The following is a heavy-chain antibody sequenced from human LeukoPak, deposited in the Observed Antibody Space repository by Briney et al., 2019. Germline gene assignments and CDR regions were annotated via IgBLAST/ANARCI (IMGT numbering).Heavy chain of an antibody. D-gene: IGHD6-19*01. J-gene: IGHJ4*02. CDR2: MSRSGDII. CDR1: GFTFSDYN. CDR3: ARDRLMYSSGWSFDY. V-gene: IGHV3-48*01. Sequence: GGSLRLSCAASGFTFSDYNMNWARQVPGKGLESVSYMSRSGDIIYYADSVKGRFTISRDNAKNSLYLQMNSLRAEDTAVYYCARDRLMYSSGWSFDYWGQGTLVTVSS.